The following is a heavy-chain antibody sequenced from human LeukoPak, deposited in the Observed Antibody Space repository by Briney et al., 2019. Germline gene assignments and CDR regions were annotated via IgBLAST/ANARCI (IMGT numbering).Heavy chain of an antibody. CDR1: GGSFSGYY. Sequence: SETLSLTCAVYGGSFSGYYWSWIRQPPGKGLEWIGEINHSGSTNYNPSLKSRVTISVDTSKNQFSLKLSSVTAADTAVYYCARGHGGITIFGKYDYWGQGTLVTVPS. CDR3: ARGHGGITIFGKYDY. J-gene: IGHJ4*02. CDR2: INHSGST. V-gene: IGHV4-34*01. D-gene: IGHD3-3*01.